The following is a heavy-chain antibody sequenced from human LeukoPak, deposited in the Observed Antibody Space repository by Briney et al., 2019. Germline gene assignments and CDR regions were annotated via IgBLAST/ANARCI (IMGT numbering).Heavy chain of an antibody. CDR3: ATYRGLDF. Sequence: PGGSLRLSCAASGFTLSSYRMSWVRQAPGKGLEWVANIKEDGSEKNFVDSVKGRFTISRDNAKNSLYLQMDSLRADDTAVYYCATYRGLDFGGQGTLVTVSS. V-gene: IGHV3-7*01. J-gene: IGHJ4*02. CDR1: GFTLSSYR. CDR2: IKEDGSEK. D-gene: IGHD2-21*01.